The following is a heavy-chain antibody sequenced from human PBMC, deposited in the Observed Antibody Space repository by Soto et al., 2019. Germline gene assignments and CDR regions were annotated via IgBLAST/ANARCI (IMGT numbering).Heavy chain of an antibody. CDR3: ARVPGEDDFDY. Sequence: QVQLVQSGAEVKKPGASVKVSCKTSGYIFTGHYMYWVRQAPGQGLEWMGWINPASGDTNYVQKFQGRVSMTRDTSINTAYRELRRLRSDVTAVYYCARVPGEDDFDYWGQGTLVTVSS. J-gene: IGHJ4*02. D-gene: IGHD7-27*01. CDR1: GYIFTGHY. V-gene: IGHV1-2*02. CDR2: INPASGDT.